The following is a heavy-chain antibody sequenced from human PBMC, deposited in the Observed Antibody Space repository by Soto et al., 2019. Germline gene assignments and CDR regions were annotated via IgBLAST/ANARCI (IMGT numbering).Heavy chain of an antibody. CDR1: CGSVSRGSYY. CDR3: ARGGGSYYIAY. Sequence: TSETLFLTCTVSCGSVSRGSYYWSWFRQPPGKGLEWIGYIYYSGSTTYNPSLKSRVTMSVDTSENQFSLKLSSVTAADTAVYYCARGGGSYYIAYWGQGTVVTVSS. J-gene: IGHJ4*02. CDR2: IYYSGST. V-gene: IGHV4-61*01. D-gene: IGHD1-26*01.